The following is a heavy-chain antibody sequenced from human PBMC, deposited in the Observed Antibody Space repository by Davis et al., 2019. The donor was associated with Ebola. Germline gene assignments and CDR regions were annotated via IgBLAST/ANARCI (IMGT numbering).Heavy chain of an antibody. D-gene: IGHD5-18*01. CDR2: ITPIFGTA. CDR1: GYTFTSYA. V-gene: IGHV1-69*06. Sequence: AASVQVSCKASGYTFTSYAMHWVRQAPGQRLEWMGGITPIFGTANYAQKFQGRVTITADKSTSTAYMELRSLRSEDTAVYYCARGSQDTTIFLDFIYWGQGTLVIVSS. J-gene: IGHJ4*02. CDR3: ARGSQDTTIFLDFIY.